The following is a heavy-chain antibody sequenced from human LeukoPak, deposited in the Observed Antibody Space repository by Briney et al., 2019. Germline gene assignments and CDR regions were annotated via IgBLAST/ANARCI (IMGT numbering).Heavy chain of an antibody. V-gene: IGHV3-7*01. J-gene: IGHJ3*02. CDR3: ASRGVLRYFDWLLYRDAFDI. Sequence: GGSLRLSCAASGFTFTNYWMNWLRQAPGKGLEWVANIKQDGGAKNYVDSVKGRFTISRDNAKNSLYLQMNNLRAEDTAVYYCASRGVLRYFDWLLYRDAFDIWGQGTMVTVSS. CDR1: GFTFTNYW. D-gene: IGHD3-9*01. CDR2: IKQDGGAK.